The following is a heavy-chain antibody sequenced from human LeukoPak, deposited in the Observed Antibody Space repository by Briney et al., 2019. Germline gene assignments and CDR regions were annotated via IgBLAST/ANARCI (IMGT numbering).Heavy chain of an antibody. CDR2: ISSRGTTT. D-gene: IGHD3-10*01. Sequence: GGSLRLSCLASGFTFRDYYMTWIRQAPGKGLEWISFISSRGTTTDYADSVKGRFTISRDNAKNSLYLQMNSLRAEDTAVYYCARERGTYYGSGSEYNWFDPWGQGTLVTVSS. V-gene: IGHV3-11*04. CDR1: GFTFRDYY. CDR3: ARERGTYYGSGSEYNWFDP. J-gene: IGHJ5*02.